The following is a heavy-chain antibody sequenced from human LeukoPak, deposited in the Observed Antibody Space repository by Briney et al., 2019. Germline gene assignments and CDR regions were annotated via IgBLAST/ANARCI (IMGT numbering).Heavy chain of an antibody. Sequence: GGSLRLSCAASGFTFDYYWMHWVRQAPGKGLMWVSRINTDGSNTHYADSVKGRFTISRDNSKNTLYLQMNSLRAEDTAVYYCAEDPYCSSTSCYLWGQGTLVTVSS. CDR2: INTDGSNT. D-gene: IGHD2-2*01. CDR1: GFTFDYYW. V-gene: IGHV3-74*01. CDR3: AEDPYCSSTSCYL. J-gene: IGHJ4*02.